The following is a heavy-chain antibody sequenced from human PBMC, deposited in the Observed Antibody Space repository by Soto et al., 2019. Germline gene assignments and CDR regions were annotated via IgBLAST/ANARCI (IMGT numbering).Heavy chain of an antibody. J-gene: IGHJ6*02. CDR3: ARVTPGNNLYYFSGLDF. D-gene: IGHD1-1*01. Sequence: GGSLRLSCVASGFSFDTYGIHWVRQAPGKGLQWVALISYEGSNTYYADSVRGRFTISRDDSKNTLYLQMNTLRPEDTGVYYCARVTPGNNLYYFSGLDFWGQGTSVTVSS. V-gene: IGHV3-30-3*01. CDR2: ISYEGSNT. CDR1: GFSFDTYG.